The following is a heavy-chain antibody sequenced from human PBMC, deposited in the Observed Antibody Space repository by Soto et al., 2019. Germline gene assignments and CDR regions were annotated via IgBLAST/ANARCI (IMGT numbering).Heavy chain of an antibody. CDR3: VRFSGIPV. J-gene: IGHJ4*02. V-gene: IGHV1-3*04. CDR2: INTGNGKT. Sequence: ASVKVSGNTSGYTFTYYALYWVRQAPGQGLEWMGWINTGNGKTKYSQNFQGRLTITRDTSATTLYMELSSLRSEDTTVYYCVRFSGIPVWGQGTLVTVS. D-gene: IGHD1-1*01. CDR1: GYTFTYYA.